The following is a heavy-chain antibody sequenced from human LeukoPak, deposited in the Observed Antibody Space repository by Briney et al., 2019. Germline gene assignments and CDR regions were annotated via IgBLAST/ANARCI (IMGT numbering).Heavy chain of an antibody. D-gene: IGHD2-2*01. CDR3: ARDTTTYCSTTSCYRKVSWFDP. CDR1: GCSFSSYC. V-gene: IGHV3-7*01. Sequence: GGSLRLSCAASGCSFSSYCMPWVRQAPGKGLEWVANIKQDGSEKYYVDSVKGRFTISRDNAKNSLYLQMNSLRAEDTAVYYCARDTTTYCSTTSCYRKVSWFDPWGQGTLVTVSS. J-gene: IGHJ5*02. CDR2: IKQDGSEK.